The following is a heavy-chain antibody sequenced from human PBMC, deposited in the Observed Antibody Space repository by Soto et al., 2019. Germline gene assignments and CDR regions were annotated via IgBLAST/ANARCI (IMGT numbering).Heavy chain of an antibody. CDR1: GYTFTSYD. CDR2: MNPNRGNT. J-gene: IGHJ4*02. D-gene: IGHD3-16*02. Sequence: QVQLVQSGAEVKKPGASVKVSCKASGYTFTSYDINWVRQATGQGLEWMGWMNPNRGNTGYAQKCQGRVTMTRNTYISTAYMELSSLRSEATAVYYCARGYSGYDSIWGSYRFYYFDYWGQGTLVTVSS. V-gene: IGHV1-8*01. CDR3: ARGYSGYDSIWGSYRFYYFDY.